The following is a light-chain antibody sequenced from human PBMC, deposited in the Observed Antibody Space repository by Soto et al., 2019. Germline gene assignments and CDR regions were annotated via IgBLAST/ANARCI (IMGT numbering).Light chain of an antibody. J-gene: IGKJ3*01. V-gene: IGKV1-27*01. CDR1: QGIRNY. CDR3: QKYNSAPFT. CDR2: AAS. Sequence: DIQMTQSPSSLSASVGDRVTITCRASQGIRNYLAWYQQKPGKVPKLLIYAASPWQTGVPSRFSGSGSGADFALTISSLQPEDVATYYCQKYNSAPFTFGPGTKVDIK.